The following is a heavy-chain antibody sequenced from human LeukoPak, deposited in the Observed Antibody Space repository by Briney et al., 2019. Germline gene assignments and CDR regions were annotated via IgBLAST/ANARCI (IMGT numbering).Heavy chain of an antibody. J-gene: IGHJ3*02. CDR1: GYTFTGYY. D-gene: IGHD2-2*01. Sequence: ASVKVSCKASGYTFTGYYMHWVRQAPGRGLEWMGWINPNSGGTNYAQKFQGRVTMTRDTSISTAYMELSRLRSDDTAVYYCARELGYQLPRDAFDIWGQGTMVTVSS. CDR3: ARELGYQLPRDAFDI. V-gene: IGHV1-2*02. CDR2: INPNSGGT.